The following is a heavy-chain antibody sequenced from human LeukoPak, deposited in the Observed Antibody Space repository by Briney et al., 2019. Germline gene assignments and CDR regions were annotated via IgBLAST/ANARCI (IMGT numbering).Heavy chain of an antibody. CDR3: ARDPIGSRWPYYFDY. V-gene: IGHV1-69*05. Sequence: SVKVSCKASGGTFISYAISWVRQAPGQGLEWMGGIIPIFGTANYAQKFQARVTITRDTSASTAYMELSSLRSEDTAVYYCARDPIGSRWPYYFDYWGQGTLVTVSS. CDR2: IIPIFGTA. J-gene: IGHJ4*02. CDR1: GGTFISYA. D-gene: IGHD6-13*01.